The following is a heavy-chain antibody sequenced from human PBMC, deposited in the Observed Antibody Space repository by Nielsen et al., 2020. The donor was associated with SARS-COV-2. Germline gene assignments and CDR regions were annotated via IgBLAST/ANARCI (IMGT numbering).Heavy chain of an antibody. CDR3: SSPTVAY. CDR2: IRSYANDYAT. D-gene: IGHD4-23*01. Sequence: GALKISCAASGFTFSGSAMHWVRQASGKGLEWVGRIRSYANDYATAYAASVKGRFTISRDDSKNTAYLQMNSLKMEDTAVYYCSSPTVAYWGQGTLVTVSS. V-gene: IGHV3-73*01. CDR1: GFTFSGSA. J-gene: IGHJ4*02.